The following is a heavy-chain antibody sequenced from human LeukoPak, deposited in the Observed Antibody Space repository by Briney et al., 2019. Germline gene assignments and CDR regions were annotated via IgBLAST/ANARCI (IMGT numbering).Heavy chain of an antibody. CDR1: GYTLTELF. Sequence: GASVKVSCKVSGYTLTELFMHWVRQAPGKGREWMGGFDPEDGETIYAQKFQGRVTMTEDTSTDTAYMELSSLRSEDTAVYYCATQRITMVRGVTYNWFDPWGQGTLVTVSS. CDR2: FDPEDGET. CDR3: ATQRITMVRGVTYNWFDP. J-gene: IGHJ5*02. D-gene: IGHD3-10*01. V-gene: IGHV1-24*01.